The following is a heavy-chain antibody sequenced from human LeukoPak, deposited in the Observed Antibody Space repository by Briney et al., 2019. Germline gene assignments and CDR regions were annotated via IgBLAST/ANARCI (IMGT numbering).Heavy chain of an antibody. D-gene: IGHD1-26*01. CDR2: INPTGGST. J-gene: IGHJ5*02. V-gene: IGHV1-46*01. Sequence: ASVKVSCKASGYTFTGYYMHWVRQAPGQGLEWMGLINPTGGSTGYTQKFQGRVTMTRDMSTSTDYMELSSLRSEDTAIYYCARDNSVGDNAWWFDPWGQGTLVTVSS. CDR1: GYTFTGYY. CDR3: ARDNSVGDNAWWFDP.